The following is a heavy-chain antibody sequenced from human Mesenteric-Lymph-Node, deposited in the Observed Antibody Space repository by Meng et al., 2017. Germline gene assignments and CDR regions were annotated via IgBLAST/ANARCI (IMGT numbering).Heavy chain of an antibody. Sequence: VPRQESGPGLVKHSETLSLTCAVSGGSISRSDWWIWFRQPPGKGLEWIGETSHSGSTNYSPSLKSRVTISLDKSKNQLSLKLNSVTAADTAVYYCASSDYYRSDYWGQGTLVTVSS. CDR2: TSHSGST. D-gene: IGHD3-22*01. CDR3: ASSDYYRSDY. J-gene: IGHJ4*02. V-gene: IGHV4-4*02. CDR1: GGSISRSDW.